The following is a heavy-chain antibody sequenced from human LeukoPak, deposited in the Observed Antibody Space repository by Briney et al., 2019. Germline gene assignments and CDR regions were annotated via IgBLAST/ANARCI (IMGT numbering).Heavy chain of an antibody. D-gene: IGHD3-22*01. V-gene: IGHV3-30*18. Sequence: GGSLRLSCAASGFIFSTYGMHWVRQAPGKGLEWVAGISYDGSNKYYPDFVKGRFTISRDNSKNTLYLQMNSLRAEDTAVYYCAKDPSPIVVVGDSFDIWGQGTMVTVSS. CDR1: GFIFSTYG. CDR3: AKDPSPIVVVGDSFDI. J-gene: IGHJ3*02. CDR2: ISYDGSNK.